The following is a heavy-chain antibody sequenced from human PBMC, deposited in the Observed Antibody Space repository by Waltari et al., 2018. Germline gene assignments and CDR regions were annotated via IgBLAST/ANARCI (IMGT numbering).Heavy chain of an antibody. J-gene: IGHJ5*02. V-gene: IGHV4-4*02. D-gene: IGHD2-15*01. CDR3: AGDRGRGLYLDT. CDR2: VHGSGRT. Sequence: QLQLQESGPGLVKPSGIMYLSCAVTGDSVSSAYLWNWGRQSPQKGLEWVGKVHGSGRTNYNPSFASRVTVSLDTSKNLFSLKVTSATAADTAVYYCAGDRGRGLYLDTWGPGTLVTVSP. CDR1: GDSVSSAYL.